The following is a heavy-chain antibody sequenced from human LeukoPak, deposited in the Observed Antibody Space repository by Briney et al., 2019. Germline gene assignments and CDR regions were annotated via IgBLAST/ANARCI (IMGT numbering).Heavy chain of an antibody. J-gene: IGHJ4*02. CDR3: ARDLSGYASSLGY. V-gene: IGHV3-30*02. D-gene: IGHD6-6*01. CDR1: GFTFSSYG. CDR2: IRYDGSNK. Sequence: GGSLRLSCAASGFTFSSYGMHWVRQAPGKGLEWVAFIRYDGSNKYYADSVKGRFTISRDNSKNTLYLQMNSLRAEDTAVYYCARDLSGYASSLGYWGQGTLVTVSA.